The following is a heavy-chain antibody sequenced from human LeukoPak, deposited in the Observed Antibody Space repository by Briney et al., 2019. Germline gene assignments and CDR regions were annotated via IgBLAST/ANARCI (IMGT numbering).Heavy chain of an antibody. D-gene: IGHD3-10*01. CDR1: GFTFSDYY. CDR3: ARDPPNYYGSGIVTAGDY. V-gene: IGHV3-11*01. CDR2: ISSSGSTI. J-gene: IGHJ4*02. Sequence: PGGSLRLSCAASGFTFSDYYMSWIRQAPGKGLEWISYISSSGSTIYYADSVKGRFTMSRDNAQNSLYLQMNSLRAEDTAVYYCARDPPNYYGSGIVTAGDYWGQGTLVTVSS.